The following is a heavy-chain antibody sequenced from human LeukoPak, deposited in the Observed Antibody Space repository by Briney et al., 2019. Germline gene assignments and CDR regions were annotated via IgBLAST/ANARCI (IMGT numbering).Heavy chain of an antibody. Sequence: SQTLSLTCAISGDSVSSNSAAWNWIRQSPSRGLEWLGRTYYRSKWYNDYAVSVKSRITINPDTSKNQFSPQLNSVTPEDTALYYCARGEAMVRGVIMSLRYYYYYMDVWGKGTTVTISS. D-gene: IGHD3-10*01. V-gene: IGHV6-1*01. CDR3: ARGEAMVRGVIMSLRYYYYYMDV. J-gene: IGHJ6*03. CDR1: GDSVSSNSAA. CDR2: TYYRSKWYN.